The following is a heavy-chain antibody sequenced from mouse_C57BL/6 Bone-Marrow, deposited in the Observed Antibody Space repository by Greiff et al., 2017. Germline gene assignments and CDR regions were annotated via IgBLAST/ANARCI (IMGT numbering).Heavy chain of an antibody. D-gene: IGHD2-1*01. CDR3: ARSGYLLWSL. CDR2: INPSNGGT. Sequence: VQLQQPGTELVKPGASVKLSCKASGYTFTSYWMHWVKQRPGQGLEWIGNINPSNGGTNYNEKFNSKTTLTVDKSSSTASMQLSCLTSEDSAVDYGARSGYLLWSLWGQGTTLTVSA. V-gene: IGHV1-53*01. J-gene: IGHJ2*01. CDR1: GYTFTSYW.